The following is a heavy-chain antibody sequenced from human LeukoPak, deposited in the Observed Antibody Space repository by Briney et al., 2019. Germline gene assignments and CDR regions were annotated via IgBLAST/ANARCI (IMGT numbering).Heavy chain of an antibody. J-gene: IGHJ2*01. CDR1: GFTFSSYG. CDR3: ARVVGAGYFDL. CDR2: ISGSGSTI. Sequence: GGSLRLSCAASGFTFSSYGMNWVRQAPGEGLEWISYISGSGSTIYYADSVRGRFTISRDNAKNSLYLQMNSLRAEDTAVYYCARVVGAGYFDLWGRGTLVTVSS. V-gene: IGHV3-48*01. D-gene: IGHD1-26*01.